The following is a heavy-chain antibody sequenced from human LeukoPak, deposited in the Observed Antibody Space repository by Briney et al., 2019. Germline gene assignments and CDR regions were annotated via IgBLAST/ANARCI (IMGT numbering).Heavy chain of an antibody. Sequence: GGSLRLSCAGSGFSVSNYYMNWVRQAPGKGLEGVSLIRDSGATFYADSVKGRFTISRDNSKNTIYLQMNRLRVEDTAVYFCARDRAVTQVWVEFDSWGQGTQVTVSS. CDR1: GFSVSNYY. CDR3: ARDRAVTQVWVEFDS. V-gene: IGHV3-66*03. D-gene: IGHD3-16*01. J-gene: IGHJ5*01. CDR2: IRDSGAT.